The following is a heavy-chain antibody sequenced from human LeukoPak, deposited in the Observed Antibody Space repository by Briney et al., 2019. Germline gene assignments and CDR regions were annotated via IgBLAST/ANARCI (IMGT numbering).Heavy chain of an antibody. Sequence: SETLSLTCTVSGGSISTYYWNWIRQPPGKGLEWIGYIYHSGSTNYNPSLQSRVTISVDTSKNQFSLNLNSVTAADTAVYYCARGRSNYYGMDVWGQGTTVTVSS. CDR1: GGSISTYY. CDR3: ARGRSNYYGMDV. J-gene: IGHJ6*02. D-gene: IGHD1-26*01. V-gene: IGHV4-59*01. CDR2: IYHSGST.